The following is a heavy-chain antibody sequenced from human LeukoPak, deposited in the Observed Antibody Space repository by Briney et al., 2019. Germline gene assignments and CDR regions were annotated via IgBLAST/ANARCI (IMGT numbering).Heavy chain of an antibody. J-gene: IGHJ4*02. V-gene: IGHV4-38-2*02. CDR3: ARALTVGTIYFDY. CDR2: INHSGST. D-gene: IGHD4-23*01. CDR1: GYSISSGYY. Sequence: NPSETLSLTCTVSGYSISSGYYWGWIRQPPGKGLEWIGEINHSGSTNYNPSLKSRVTISVDTSKNQFSLKLSSVTAADTAVYYCARALTVGTIYFDYWGQGTLVTVSS.